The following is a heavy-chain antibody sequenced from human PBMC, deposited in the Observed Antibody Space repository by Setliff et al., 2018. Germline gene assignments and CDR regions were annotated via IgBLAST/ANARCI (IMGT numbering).Heavy chain of an antibody. CDR3: ARVMYHYDSSGWATYYYYYMDV. V-gene: IGHV1-46*01. CDR1: GNRFTDYF. J-gene: IGHJ6*03. Sequence: ASVKVSCKASGNRFTDYFLHWVRQAPGQGLEWMGVINPTGGSTNYAQKFQGRVTITTDESTSTAYMELSSLRSEDTAVYYCARVMYHYDSSGWATYYYYYMDVWGKGTTVTVSS. D-gene: IGHD3-22*01. CDR2: INPTGGST.